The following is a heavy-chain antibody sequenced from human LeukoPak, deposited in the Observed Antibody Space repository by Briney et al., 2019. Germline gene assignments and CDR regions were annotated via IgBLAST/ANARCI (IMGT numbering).Heavy chain of an antibody. J-gene: IGHJ6*02. Sequence: GESLKISCKGSGYIFTSYWIGWVRQMPGKGLEWMGIIYPGDSDTRYSPSFQGQVTISADKSISTAYLQWSSLKASDTAMYYCARQRYDSSGYYQYYYYGMDVWGQGTTVTVSS. D-gene: IGHD3-22*01. CDR3: ARQRYDSSGYYQYYYYGMDV. CDR1: GYIFTSYW. CDR2: IYPGDSDT. V-gene: IGHV5-51*01.